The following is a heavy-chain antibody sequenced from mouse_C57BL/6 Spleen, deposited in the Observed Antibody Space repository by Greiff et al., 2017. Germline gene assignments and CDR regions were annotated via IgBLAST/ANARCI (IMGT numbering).Heavy chain of an antibody. CDR3: ARSGVDYYGSSLGYFDY. CDR1: GYTFTSYW. J-gene: IGHJ2*01. D-gene: IGHD1-1*01. V-gene: IGHV1-61*01. Sequence: QVQLQQPGAELVRPGSSVKLSCKASGYTFTSYWMDWVKQRPGQGLEWIGNIYPSDSETHYNQKFKDKATLTVDKSSSTAYMQLRSLTSEDSAVYYCARSGVDYYGSSLGYFDYWGQGTTLTVSS. CDR2: IYPSDSET.